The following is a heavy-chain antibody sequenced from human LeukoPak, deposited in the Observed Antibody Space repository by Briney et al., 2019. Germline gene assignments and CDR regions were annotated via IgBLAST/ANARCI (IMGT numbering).Heavy chain of an antibody. CDR2: INHSGST. V-gene: IGHV4-34*01. Sequence: PSETLSLTCAVYGGSFSGYYWSWIRQPPGKGLEWIGEINHSGSTNYNPSLKGRVTISVDTSKNQFSLKLSSVTAADTAVYYCARDTAGDNWFDPWGQGTLVTVSS. J-gene: IGHJ5*02. CDR1: GGSFSGYY. D-gene: IGHD5-18*01. CDR3: ARDTAGDNWFDP.